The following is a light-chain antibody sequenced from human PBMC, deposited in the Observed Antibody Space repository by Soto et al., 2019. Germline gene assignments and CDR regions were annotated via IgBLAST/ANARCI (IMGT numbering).Light chain of an antibody. Sequence: ALRMTQSPSSLSASAGDRVAIACRASQDVGRYLAWYQQKPGQAPKRLIYGASTLQSGVPSRFSGGGSGTDFTLTISCLQSEDFATYYCQHYKNYPWTFGQGTKVEIK. CDR2: GAS. CDR3: QHYKNYPWT. V-gene: IGKV1-8*01. CDR1: QDVGRY. J-gene: IGKJ1*01.